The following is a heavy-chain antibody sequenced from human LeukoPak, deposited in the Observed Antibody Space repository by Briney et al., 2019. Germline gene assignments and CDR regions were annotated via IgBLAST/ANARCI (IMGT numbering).Heavy chain of an antibody. D-gene: IGHD1-7*01. CDR2: IRNDGSKK. CDR1: GFTFSSYG. Sequence: GGSLRLSCAASGFTFSSYGTHWVRPAPGKGLEWVAVIRNDGSKKYYADSVKGLFTISRDNFKNTLYLQMNSLRAEDTAVYYCAKSEGVTGPTYYFDYWGQGTLVTVSS. CDR3: AKSEGVTGPTYYFDY. J-gene: IGHJ4*02. V-gene: IGHV3-30*02.